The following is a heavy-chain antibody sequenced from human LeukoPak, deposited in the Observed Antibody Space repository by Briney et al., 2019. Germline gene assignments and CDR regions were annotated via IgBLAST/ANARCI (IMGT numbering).Heavy chain of an antibody. CDR3: ARGHVDTAMVKKY. Sequence: ASVKVSCKASGYTFTSYAMHWVRQAPGQRLEWTGWINAGNGNTKYSQKFQGRVTITRDTSASTAYMELSSLRCEDTAVYYCARGHVDTAMVKKYWGQGTLVTVSS. V-gene: IGHV1-3*01. D-gene: IGHD5-18*01. CDR1: GYTFTSYA. J-gene: IGHJ4*02. CDR2: INAGNGNT.